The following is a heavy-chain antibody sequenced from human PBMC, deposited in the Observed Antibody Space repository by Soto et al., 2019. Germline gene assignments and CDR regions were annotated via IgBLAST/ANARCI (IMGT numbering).Heavy chain of an antibody. CDR2: ISGYNGNT. Sequence: QVQLVQSGAEVKKPGASVKVSCKASGYTFHSYGISWVRQAPGQGLEWMGTISGYNGNTNYAQKLQGRVTMTTDTSTSTAYMELRSLRSDDTALYYCARAISSGWANWFDPWGQGTLVTVSS. J-gene: IGHJ5*02. CDR3: ARAISSGWANWFDP. D-gene: IGHD6-19*01. CDR1: GYTFHSYG. V-gene: IGHV1-18*04.